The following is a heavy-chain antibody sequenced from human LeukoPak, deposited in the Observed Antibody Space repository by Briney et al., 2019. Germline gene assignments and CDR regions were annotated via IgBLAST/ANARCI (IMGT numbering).Heavy chain of an antibody. D-gene: IGHD3-10*01. Sequence: SETLSLTCIVSGGSISSDSHYWGWIRQPPGKGLEWIGTMYYSGNTYYNPSLESRVTISVDASKNQFSLRLSSVTAADTAVYYCARLIGLWFPFDYWGQGALVAVSS. J-gene: IGHJ4*02. CDR3: ARLIGLWFPFDY. CDR2: MYYSGNT. V-gene: IGHV4-39*01. CDR1: GGSISSDSHY.